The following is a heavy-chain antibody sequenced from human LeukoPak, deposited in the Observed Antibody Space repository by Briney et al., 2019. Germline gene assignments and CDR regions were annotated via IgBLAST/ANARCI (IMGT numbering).Heavy chain of an antibody. CDR2: VYFSGST. D-gene: IGHD1-26*01. V-gene: IGHV4-39*01. J-gene: IGHJ6*03. CDR1: GGSVSGRSYY. Sequence: SETLSLTCSVSGGSVSGRSYYWGWIRQPPGKGLEWIGSVYFSGSTYYNPSLKSRVTISVDTSKNQFSLKLNSVTAADTAVYYCARPYVVVGATDEDYYYMDVWGKGTTVTVSS. CDR3: ARPYVVVGATDEDYYYMDV.